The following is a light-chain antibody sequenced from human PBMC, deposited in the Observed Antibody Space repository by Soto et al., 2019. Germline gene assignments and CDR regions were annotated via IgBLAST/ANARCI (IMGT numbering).Light chain of an antibody. V-gene: IGLV1-40*01. CDR2: ANS. Sequence: QSVLTQPPSVSGAPVQRVTISCTGSSSNIGAGYDVHWYQQLPGTAPKLLIYANSNRPSGVPDRFSGSKSGTSASLAITGLQAEDEADYYCQSYDSSVSKVVFGGGTKLTVL. CDR1: SSNIGAGYD. J-gene: IGLJ2*01. CDR3: QSYDSSVSKVV.